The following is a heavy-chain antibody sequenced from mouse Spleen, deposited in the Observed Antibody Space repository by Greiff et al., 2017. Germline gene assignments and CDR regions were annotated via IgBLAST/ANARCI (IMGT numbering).Heavy chain of an antibody. CDR3: ARRSLYYGSSYPYWYFDV. J-gene: IGHJ1*01. CDR2: ISSGSSTI. D-gene: IGHD1-1*01. Sequence: EVKLQESGGGLVKPGGSLKLSCAASGFTFSDYGMHWVRQAPEKGLEWVAYISSGSSTIYYADTVKGRFTISRDNAKNTLFLQMTSLRSEDTAMYYCARRSLYYGSSYPYWYFDVWGAGTTVTVSS. V-gene: IGHV5-17*01. CDR1: GFTFSDYG.